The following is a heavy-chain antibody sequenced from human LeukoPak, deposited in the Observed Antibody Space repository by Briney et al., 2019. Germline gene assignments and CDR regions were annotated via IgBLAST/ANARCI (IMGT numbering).Heavy chain of an antibody. V-gene: IGHV4-59*01. D-gene: IGHD5-24*01. Sequence: SETLSLTCTVSGGSIGSSYWSWIRQPPGKGLEWIGFVSDSGTTYYNPSLQSRVIISLDTSENQLSLRLSSVTAADTAMYYCASFKATIFDYWGQGTLLTVSS. CDR3: ASFKATIFDY. CDR2: VSDSGTT. CDR1: GGSIGSSY. J-gene: IGHJ4*02.